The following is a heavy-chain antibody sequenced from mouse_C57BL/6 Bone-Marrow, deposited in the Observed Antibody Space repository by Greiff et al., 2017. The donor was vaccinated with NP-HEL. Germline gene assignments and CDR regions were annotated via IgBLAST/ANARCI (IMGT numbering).Heavy chain of an antibody. CDR2: ICSGSSTI. D-gene: IGHD4-1*01. J-gene: IGHJ2*01. V-gene: IGHV5-17*01. CDR1: GFTFSDYG. CDR3: ARKANWDLTLDY. Sequence: EVQGVESGGGLVKPGGSLKLSCAASGFTFSDYGMHWVRQAPEKGLEWVAYICSGSSTIYYADTVKGRFTISRDNAKNTLFLQMTSLRSEDTAMDYCARKANWDLTLDYWGQGTTLTVSS.